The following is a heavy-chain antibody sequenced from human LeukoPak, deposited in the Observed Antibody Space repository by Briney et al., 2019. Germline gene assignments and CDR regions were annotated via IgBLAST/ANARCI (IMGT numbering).Heavy chain of an antibody. D-gene: IGHD4-17*01. CDR2: INQDGSEK. CDR3: ARVLHGDYVWFDP. J-gene: IGHJ5*02. CDR1: AFTCSSYW. V-gene: IGHV3-7*05. Sequence: GGSLRLFCAASAFTCSSYWMICVRQAPGKGLEWLANINQDGSEKYYVDSVKGRFTISRDNDKNSLYLQMNSLRAEDTAVYYCARVLHGDYVWFDPWGQGTLVSVSS.